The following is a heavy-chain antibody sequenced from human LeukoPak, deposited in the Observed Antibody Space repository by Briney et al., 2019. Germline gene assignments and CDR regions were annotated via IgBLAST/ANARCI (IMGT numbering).Heavy chain of an antibody. J-gene: IGHJ6*03. CDR3: ARVRDSSGYDYYYYMDV. CDR1: DGSISSYY. Sequence: SETLSLTCTVSDGSISSYYWSWIRQPPGKGLEWIGYIYYSGSTNYNPSLKSRVTISVDTSKNQFSLKLSSVTAADTAVYYCARVRDSSGYDYYYYMDVWGKGTTVTVSS. CDR2: IYYSGST. V-gene: IGHV4-59*01. D-gene: IGHD3-22*01.